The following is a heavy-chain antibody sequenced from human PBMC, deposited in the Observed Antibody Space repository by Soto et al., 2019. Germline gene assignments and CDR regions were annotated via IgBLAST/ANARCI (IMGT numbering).Heavy chain of an antibody. CDR2: IYYSGST. D-gene: IGHD2-15*01. Sequence: PSETLSLTCTVSGGSISSGDYYWSWIRQPPGKGLEWIGYIYYSGSTYYNPSLKSRVTISVDTSKNQFSLKLSSVTAADTAVYYCARWVVVAATPSTWFDPWGQGTLVTVSS. J-gene: IGHJ5*02. CDR1: GGSISSGDYY. V-gene: IGHV4-30-4*01. CDR3: ARWVVVAATPSTWFDP.